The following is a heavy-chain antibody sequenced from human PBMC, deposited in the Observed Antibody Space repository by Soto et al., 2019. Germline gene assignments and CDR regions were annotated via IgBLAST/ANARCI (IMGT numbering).Heavy chain of an antibody. CDR2: INPATGAT. V-gene: IGHV1-2*02. J-gene: IGHJ3*02. D-gene: IGHD3-3*01. CDR1: GYPVTAYY. Sequence: QLHLVQSGAVVKKPGASVTVSCSASGYPVTAYYMHWVRQAPGRGLEWMGGINPATGATKYTQTIQGRVTMARDPATSTGFMELSGPTSEDPAVFYCARGGGVGVAGSAAFDMWGQGTLVTVSS. CDR3: ARGGGVGVAGSAAFDM.